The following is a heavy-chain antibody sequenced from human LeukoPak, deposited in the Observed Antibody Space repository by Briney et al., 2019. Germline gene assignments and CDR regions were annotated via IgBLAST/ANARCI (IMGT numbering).Heavy chain of an antibody. Sequence: SETLSLTCTVSGGSISSYYWSWSRQPPGKGLEWIGYIYYSGSTNYNPPLKSRVTISVDTSKNQFSLKLSSVTAADTAVYYCARGGSYYYDSSGYYQGYYYYYGMDVWGQGTTVTVSS. CDR3: ARGGSYYYDSSGYYQGYYYYYGMDV. D-gene: IGHD3-22*01. J-gene: IGHJ6*02. V-gene: IGHV4-59*01. CDR1: GGSISSYY. CDR2: IYYSGST.